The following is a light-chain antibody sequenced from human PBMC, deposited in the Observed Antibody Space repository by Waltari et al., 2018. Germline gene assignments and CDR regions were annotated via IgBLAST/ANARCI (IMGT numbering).Light chain of an antibody. CDR1: QSVLYSSNNKNY. V-gene: IGKV4-1*01. J-gene: IGKJ3*01. CDR3: HQYYNIPFT. Sequence: DIVMTQSPDSLAVSLGERAPINCKSRQSVLYSSNNKNYLAWYQQKPGQPPKLLIYSASTRESGVPDRLSGSGSGTDFTLTISSLQAEDVAVYYCHQYYNIPFTFGPGTKVDIK. CDR2: SAS.